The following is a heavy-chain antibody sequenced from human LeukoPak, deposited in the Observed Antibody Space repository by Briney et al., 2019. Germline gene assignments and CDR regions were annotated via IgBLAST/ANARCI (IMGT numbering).Heavy chain of an antibody. J-gene: IGHJ4*02. D-gene: IGHD1-1*01. V-gene: IGHV3-48*01. Sequence: GGSLRLSCTASGFTFSIYNMNWVRQAPGKGLEWVSYISSSSSSIYYADSVKGRFTISRDNAKNSLYLQMNSLRAEDTAVYYCAREVLGTASAFDYWGQGTLVTVSS. CDR1: GFTFSIYN. CDR2: ISSSSSSI. CDR3: AREVLGTASAFDY.